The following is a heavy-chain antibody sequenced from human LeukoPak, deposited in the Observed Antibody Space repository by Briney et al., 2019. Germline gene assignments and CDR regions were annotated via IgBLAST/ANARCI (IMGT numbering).Heavy chain of an antibody. D-gene: IGHD6-19*01. J-gene: IGHJ5*02. Sequence: SETLSLTCTVSGGSISSGDYYWGWIRQPPGKGLEWIGSIYHSGSTYYNPSLKSRVTISVDTSKNQFSLKLSSVTAADTAVYYCARGVAGTRNWFDPWGQGTLVTVSS. CDR3: ARGVAGTRNWFDP. CDR1: GGSISSGDYY. CDR2: IYHSGST. V-gene: IGHV4-39*07.